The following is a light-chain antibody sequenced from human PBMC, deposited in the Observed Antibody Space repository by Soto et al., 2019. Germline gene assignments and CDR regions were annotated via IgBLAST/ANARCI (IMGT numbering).Light chain of an antibody. V-gene: IGLV2-11*01. J-gene: IGLJ2*01. CDR1: SSDVGGYNY. Sequence: QSALTQPRSVSGSPGQSVTISCTGTSSDVGGYNYVSWYQQHPGKAPKLMIYDVSKRPSGVPDRFSGSKSGNTASLTISGLQAEDEADYYCCSSASSSTSVVFGGGTKVTVL. CDR2: DVS. CDR3: CSSASSSTSVV.